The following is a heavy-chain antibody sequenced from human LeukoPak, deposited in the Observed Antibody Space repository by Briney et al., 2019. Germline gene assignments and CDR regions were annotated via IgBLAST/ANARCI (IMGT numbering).Heavy chain of an antibody. J-gene: IGHJ4*02. CDR2: INHSGST. CDR1: GGSFSGYY. Sequence: SETLSLTCAVYGGSFSGYYWSWIRQPPGKGPEWIGEINHSGSTNYNPSLKSGVTISVDTSKNQFSLKLSFVTAADTALYYCASARSGYYHFDCWGQGTLVTVSS. D-gene: IGHD3-22*01. CDR3: ASARSGYYHFDC. V-gene: IGHV4-34*01.